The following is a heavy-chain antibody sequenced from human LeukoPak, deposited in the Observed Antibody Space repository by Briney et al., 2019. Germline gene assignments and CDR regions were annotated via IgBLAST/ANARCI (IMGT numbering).Heavy chain of an antibody. CDR1: GCTFRSNV. V-gene: IGHV1-69*04. Sequence: SVKVSCKVSGCTFRSNVIRWVRQAPGQGPEWMGRIIPILGTVEYADKFQGRVTITADKSTSTVYMELGSLNSEDTALYYCARGKGFVGYFDSWGQGTLVTVSS. CDR2: IIPILGTV. D-gene: IGHD2-15*01. CDR3: ARGKGFVGYFDS. J-gene: IGHJ4*02.